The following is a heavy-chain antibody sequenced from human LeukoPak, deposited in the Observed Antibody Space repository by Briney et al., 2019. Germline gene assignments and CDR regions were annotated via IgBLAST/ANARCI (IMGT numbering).Heavy chain of an antibody. CDR2: ISSSGSTI. CDR1: GFTFSDYY. V-gene: IGHV3-11*04. Sequence: GGSLRLSCAASGFTFSDYYMSWIRQAPGKGLEWVSYISSSGSTIYYADSVKGRFTISRDNAKNSLYLQMNSLRAEDTAVYYCARATLLAYCGGDCYGGNAFDIWGQGTMVTVSS. J-gene: IGHJ3*02. CDR3: ARATLLAYCGGDCYGGNAFDI. D-gene: IGHD2-21*02.